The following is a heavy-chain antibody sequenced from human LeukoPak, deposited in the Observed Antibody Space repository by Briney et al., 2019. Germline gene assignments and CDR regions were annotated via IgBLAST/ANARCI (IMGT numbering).Heavy chain of an antibody. CDR2: INGDGSDT. CDR1: GFTFSSSA. J-gene: IGHJ4*02. CDR3: AKGGGYAPLDY. D-gene: IGHD5-12*01. V-gene: IGHV3-23*01. Sequence: PGGSLRLSCAASGFTFSSSAMTWVRHTPGKGLEWASAINGDGSDTIYTDSVKDRFTVSRDNSKNTLYLQMQSLRAEDTAVYYCAKGGGYAPLDYWGQGTLVSVSS.